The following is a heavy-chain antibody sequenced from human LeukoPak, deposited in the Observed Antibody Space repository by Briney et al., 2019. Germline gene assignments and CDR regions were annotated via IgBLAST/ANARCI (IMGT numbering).Heavy chain of an antibody. CDR2: IYTSGST. Sequence: PSETLSLTCTGSGGSIRSYYWSWIRQPAGKGLEWIGRIYTSGSTNYNPSLKSRVTMSVDTSKNQFSLKLSSVTAADTAVYYCARASRGGSGYYFDYWGQGNLVSVSS. J-gene: IGHJ4*02. D-gene: IGHD1-26*01. V-gene: IGHV4-4*07. CDR1: GGSIRSYY. CDR3: ARASRGGSGYYFDY.